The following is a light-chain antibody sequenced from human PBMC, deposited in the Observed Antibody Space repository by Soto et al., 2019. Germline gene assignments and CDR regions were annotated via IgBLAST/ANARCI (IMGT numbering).Light chain of an antibody. CDR1: QGISND. J-gene: IGKJ5*01. CDR2: SAS. Sequence: DIQMTPSPSSLSASVGDRVTITCLASQGISNDLAWYQQKPGKAPKRLIYSASSLQSGVPSRFSGSGSGTEFTLTISSLQPEDFATYYCLQHNNYPPLTFGLGTRLEIK. CDR3: LQHNNYPPLT. V-gene: IGKV1-17*01.